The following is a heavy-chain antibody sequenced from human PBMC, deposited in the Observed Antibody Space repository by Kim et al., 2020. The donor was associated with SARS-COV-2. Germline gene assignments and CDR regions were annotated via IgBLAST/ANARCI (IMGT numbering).Heavy chain of an antibody. Sequence: SETLSLTCTVSGGSISSSSYYWGWIRQPPGKGLEWIGSIYYSGSTYYNPSLKSRVTISVDTSKNQFSLKLSSVTAADTAVYYCARRGSGWANWYFDLWGRGTLVTVSS. CDR1: GGSISSSSYY. V-gene: IGHV4-39*01. CDR3: ARRGSGWANWYFDL. J-gene: IGHJ2*01. CDR2: IYYSGST. D-gene: IGHD6-19*01.